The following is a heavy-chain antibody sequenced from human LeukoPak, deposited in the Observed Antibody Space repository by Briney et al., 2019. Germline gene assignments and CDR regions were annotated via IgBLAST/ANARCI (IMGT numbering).Heavy chain of an antibody. D-gene: IGHD6-13*01. CDR3: ASSSYSSSSFDY. Sequence: PGGSLRLSCAASGFTFSSYGMHWVRQAPGKGLVWVSRINSDESSTSYADSVKGRLTISRDNAKNTLYLEMNSLRAEDTAVYYCASSSYSSSSFDYWGQGTLVTVSS. V-gene: IGHV3-74*01. J-gene: IGHJ4*02. CDR1: GFTFSSYG. CDR2: INSDESST.